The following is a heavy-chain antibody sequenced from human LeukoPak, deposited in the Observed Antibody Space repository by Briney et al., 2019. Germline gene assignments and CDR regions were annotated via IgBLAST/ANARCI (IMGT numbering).Heavy chain of an antibody. Sequence: APVKVSCKASGYTFTSYGISWVRQAPGQGLEWMGWISAYNGNTNYAQKLQGRATMTTDTSTSTAYMELRSLRSDDTAVYYCARYSGLLSSIGLAWWGQGTLVTVSS. J-gene: IGHJ4*02. CDR2: ISAYNGNT. CDR1: GYTFTSYG. D-gene: IGHD2-21*02. CDR3: ARYSGLLSSIGLAW. V-gene: IGHV1-18*01.